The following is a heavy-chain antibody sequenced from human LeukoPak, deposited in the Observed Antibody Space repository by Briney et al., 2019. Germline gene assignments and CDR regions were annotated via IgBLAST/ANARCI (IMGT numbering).Heavy chain of an antibody. CDR1: GGSISSSSYY. Sequence: SETLSLTCTVSGGSISSSSYYWGWIRQPPGKGLEWIGSIYYSGSTYYNPSLKSRVTISVDKSKNQFSLKLSSVTAADTAVYYCARGIAAAGPNWFDPWGQGTLVTVSS. J-gene: IGHJ5*02. CDR3: ARGIAAAGPNWFDP. V-gene: IGHV4-39*07. CDR2: IYYSGST. D-gene: IGHD6-13*01.